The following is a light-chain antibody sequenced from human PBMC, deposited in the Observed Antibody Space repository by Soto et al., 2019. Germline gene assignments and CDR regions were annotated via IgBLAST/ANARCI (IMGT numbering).Light chain of an antibody. J-gene: IGKJ5*01. CDR3: QQYGSSPWT. Sequence: EIVLTQSPGTLSLSPGERATLSCRASQSVSSSYLAWYQQKPGQAPRLLIYGASSRATGIPDRFSGSGSGTDFTLTISRLEPEDFAGYYCQQYGSSPWTFGQGTRLEIK. V-gene: IGKV3-20*01. CDR2: GAS. CDR1: QSVSSSY.